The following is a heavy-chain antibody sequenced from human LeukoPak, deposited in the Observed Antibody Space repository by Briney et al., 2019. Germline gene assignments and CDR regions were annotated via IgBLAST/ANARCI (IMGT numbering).Heavy chain of an antibody. CDR2: IIPILGIA. Sequence: SVKVSCKASGGTFSSYAISWVRQAPGQGLEWMGRIIPILGIANYAQKFQGRVTITADKSTSTAYMELSSLRSEDTAVYYCAREVDSSGYADYWGQGTLVTVSS. D-gene: IGHD3-22*01. J-gene: IGHJ4*02. CDR3: AREVDSSGYADY. CDR1: GGTFSSYA. V-gene: IGHV1-69*04.